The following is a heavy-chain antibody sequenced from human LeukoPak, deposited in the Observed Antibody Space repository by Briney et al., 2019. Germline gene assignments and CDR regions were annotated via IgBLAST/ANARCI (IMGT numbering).Heavy chain of an antibody. D-gene: IGHD3-22*01. Sequence: GGSLRLSCAAPGFTFRIYGMHWVRQAPGKGLEWVAVISNDGSTKYYADSVKGRFTISRDNSKNTLYLQMNSLRADDTAVYYCAKDLDYYDSGGYSLGFDYWGPGTLVTVSS. CDR2: ISNDGSTK. J-gene: IGHJ4*02. V-gene: IGHV3-30*18. CDR1: GFTFRIYG. CDR3: AKDLDYYDSGGYSLGFDY.